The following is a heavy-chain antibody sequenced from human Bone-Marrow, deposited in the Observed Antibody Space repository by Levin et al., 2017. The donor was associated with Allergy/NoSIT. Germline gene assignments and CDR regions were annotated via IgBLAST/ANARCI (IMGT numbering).Heavy chain of an antibody. CDR3: AREESTVAGAADY. CDR2: ISGDSRFT. D-gene: IGHD4-23*01. J-gene: IGHJ4*02. V-gene: IGHV3-11*06. CDR1: GFSFSDFY. Sequence: GESLKISCAASGFSFSDFYMNWIRQAPGKGLEWLSYISGDSRFTNYADSVKGRFTISRDNAKKSLFLEMKDLRAEDTAVYYCAREESTVAGAADYWGQGTLVTVSS.